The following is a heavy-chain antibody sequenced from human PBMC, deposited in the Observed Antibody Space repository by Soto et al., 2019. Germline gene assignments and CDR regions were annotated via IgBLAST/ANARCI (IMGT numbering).Heavy chain of an antibody. J-gene: IGHJ4*02. CDR2: ISYDGSNK. Sequence: GGSLRLSCAASGFTFSSYGMHWVRQAPGKGLEWVAVISYDGSNKYYADSVKGRFTISRDNSKNTLYLQMNSLRAEDTAVYYCAKELDYWGQGTLVTVSS. CDR1: GFTFSSYG. V-gene: IGHV3-30*18. CDR3: AKELDY.